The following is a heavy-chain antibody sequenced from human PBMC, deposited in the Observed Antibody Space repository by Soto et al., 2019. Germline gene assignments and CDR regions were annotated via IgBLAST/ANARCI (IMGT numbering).Heavy chain of an antibody. Sequence: PGESLKISCKGSGYSFTSYWISWVRQMPGKGLEWMGRIDPSDSYTNYSPSFQGHVTISADKSISTAYLQWSSLKASDTAMYYCARHAAGYYDSRGPLQINGVYYYYGMDVWGRGTTVTVSS. V-gene: IGHV5-10-1*01. D-gene: IGHD3-22*01. CDR3: ARHAAGYYDSRGPLQINGVYYYYGMDV. CDR1: GYSFTSYW. CDR2: IDPSDSYT. J-gene: IGHJ6*04.